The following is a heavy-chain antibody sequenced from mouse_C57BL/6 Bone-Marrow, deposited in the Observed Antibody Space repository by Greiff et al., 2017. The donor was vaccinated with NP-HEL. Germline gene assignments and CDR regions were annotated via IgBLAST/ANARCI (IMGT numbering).Heavy chain of an antibody. CDR3: ARGGSYWYFDV. CDR2: IYPGSGNT. V-gene: IGHV1-76*01. Sequence: VQLQQSGAELVRPGASVKLSCKASGYTFTDHYINRVKQRPGQGLEWISRIYPGSGNTYFNEKFKGKATLTAEKSSSTAYMQLSSLTSEDSAVYFCARGGSYWYFDVWGTGTTVTVSS. D-gene: IGHD1-1*01. CDR1: GYTFTDHY. J-gene: IGHJ1*03.